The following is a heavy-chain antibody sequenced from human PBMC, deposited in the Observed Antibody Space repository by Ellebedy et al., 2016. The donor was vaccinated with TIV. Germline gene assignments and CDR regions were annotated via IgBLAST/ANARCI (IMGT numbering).Heavy chain of an antibody. D-gene: IGHD4-17*01. Sequence: SGPTLVKPTETLTLTCTISGFSLSNARVGVSWIRQPPGKALEWLAHIFSNDEKSYSTSLKSRLTISKDTSKNQVVLTMTNMDPVDTATYYCAHSHNTYGDYVLYFDYWGQGTLVTVSS. V-gene: IGHV2-26*03. CDR2: IFSNDEK. CDR3: AHSHNTYGDYVLYFDY. J-gene: IGHJ4*02. CDR1: GFSLSNARVG.